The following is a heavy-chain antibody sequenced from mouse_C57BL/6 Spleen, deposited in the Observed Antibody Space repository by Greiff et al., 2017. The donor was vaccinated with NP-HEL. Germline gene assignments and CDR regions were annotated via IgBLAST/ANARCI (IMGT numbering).Heavy chain of an antibody. CDR2: ISGGGGNT. V-gene: IGHV5-9*01. J-gene: IGHJ3*01. CDR3: ARHRLGPFAY. CDR1: GFTFSSYT. Sequence: EVQRVESGGGLVKPGGSLKLSCAASGFTFSSYTMSWVRQTPEKRLEWVATISGGGGNTYYPDSVKGRFTISRDNAKNTLYLQMSSLRSEDTALYYCARHRLGPFAYWGQGTLVTVSA. D-gene: IGHD4-1*01.